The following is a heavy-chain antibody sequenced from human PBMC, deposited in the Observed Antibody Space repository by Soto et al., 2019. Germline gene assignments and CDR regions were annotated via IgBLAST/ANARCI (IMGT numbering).Heavy chain of an antibody. CDR1: GFTFNSYW. Sequence: PGGSLRLSCSVSGFTFNSYWMTWVRQAPGQGLEWVANVEHAGREKNYLESVKGRFTISRDNAKNSLYLQMHSLRAEDTAVYYCARVVAPYYYDSSGYYLAYWGQGTLVTVSS. V-gene: IGHV3-7*03. CDR3: ARVVAPYYYDSSGYYLAY. D-gene: IGHD3-22*01. J-gene: IGHJ4*02. CDR2: VEHAGREK.